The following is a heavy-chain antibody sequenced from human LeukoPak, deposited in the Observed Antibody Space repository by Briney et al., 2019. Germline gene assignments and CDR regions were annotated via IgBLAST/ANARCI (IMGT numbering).Heavy chain of an antibody. Sequence: GGSLRLSCAASGFTFSNYNMNWVRQAPGKGLEWVSSISSGGNIYYADSVKGRFTISRDNAKNSLYLQMNSLRAEDTAVYYCALFYYGSGSYGTDALDIWGQGTLVTVSS. CDR2: ISSGGNI. V-gene: IGHV3-69-1*02. J-gene: IGHJ3*02. CDR1: GFTFSNYN. CDR3: ALFYYGSGSYGTDALDI. D-gene: IGHD3-10*01.